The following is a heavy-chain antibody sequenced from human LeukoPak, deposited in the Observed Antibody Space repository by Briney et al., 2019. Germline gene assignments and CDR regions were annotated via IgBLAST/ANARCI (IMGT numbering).Heavy chain of an antibody. CDR1: GYSFPSYW. J-gene: IGHJ4*02. Sequence: GESLKISCKVSGYSFPSYWITWVRQMPGKGLGWMGRIAPSDSYTNYSPSFEGHVAFSVDKSISTVYLQWSSLKASDTAMYYCVSFFSTGGAGFDYWGQGTLVTVSS. D-gene: IGHD3-16*01. CDR2: IAPSDSYT. V-gene: IGHV5-10-1*01. CDR3: VSFFSTGGAGFDY.